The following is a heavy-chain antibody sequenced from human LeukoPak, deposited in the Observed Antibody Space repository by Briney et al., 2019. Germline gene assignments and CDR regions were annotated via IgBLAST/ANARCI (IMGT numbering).Heavy chain of an antibody. D-gene: IGHD3-16*01. V-gene: IGHV3-74*01. Sequence: TGGPLRLSCEASGFSLGNHWMHWARQAPGKGLVWVAHIDPDGSVANYGDSVRGRFTISRDNAKNTLYLQMDSLRAEDTAVYYCARELGRGGSAFDVWGQGTMVTVSS. CDR2: IDPDGSVA. CDR3: ARELGRGGSAFDV. J-gene: IGHJ3*01. CDR1: GFSLGNHW.